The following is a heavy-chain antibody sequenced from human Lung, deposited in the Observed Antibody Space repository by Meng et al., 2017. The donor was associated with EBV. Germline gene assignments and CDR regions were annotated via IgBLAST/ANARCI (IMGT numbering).Heavy chain of an antibody. Sequence: QLRLQQSGSVLVKPSQTLSLTCTVSGGSISSGGYYWSWIRQHPGKGLEWIGYIYYSGSTYYNPSLKSRVTISVDTSKNQFSLKLSSVTAADTAVYYCARGPSRWLQFSFDYWGQGTLVTVSS. CDR2: IYYSGST. D-gene: IGHD5-24*01. CDR3: ARGPSRWLQFSFDY. J-gene: IGHJ4*02. V-gene: IGHV4-31*03. CDR1: GGSISSGGYY.